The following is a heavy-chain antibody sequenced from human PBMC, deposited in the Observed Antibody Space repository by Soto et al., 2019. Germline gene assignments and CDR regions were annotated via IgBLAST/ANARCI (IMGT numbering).Heavy chain of an antibody. CDR2: ISGSGGST. D-gene: IGHD6-13*01. V-gene: IGHV3-23*01. Sequence: GGSLRLSCAASGFTFSSYAMSWVRQAPGKGLEWVSAISGSGGSTYYADSVKGRFTISRDNSKNTLYLQMNSLRAEDTAVYYCAKAAAAAPSYYYYMDVWGKGTTVTVSS. J-gene: IGHJ6*03. CDR3: AKAAAAAPSYYYYMDV. CDR1: GFTFSSYA.